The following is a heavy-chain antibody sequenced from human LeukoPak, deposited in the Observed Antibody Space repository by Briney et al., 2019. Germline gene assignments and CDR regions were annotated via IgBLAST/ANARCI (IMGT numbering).Heavy chain of an antibody. D-gene: IGHD1/OR15-1a*01. CDR3: ARGSGPRKTKSYWYFDL. V-gene: IGHV4-34*01. J-gene: IGHJ2*01. Sequence: SEALCLTRAVSGGAMSTYYWSCSPHPPGEGRGGGWGNKHSGSTNYNPSLKSRVTISVDTSKNQFSLKLSSVTAADTAVYYCARGSGPRKTKSYWYFDLWGRGTLVTVSS. CDR2: KHSGST. CDR1: GGAMSTYY.